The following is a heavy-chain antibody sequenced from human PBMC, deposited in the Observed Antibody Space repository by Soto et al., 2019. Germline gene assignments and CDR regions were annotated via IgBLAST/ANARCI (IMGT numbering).Heavy chain of an antibody. CDR1: GGSISSSNW. CDR3: ARGYYGSGGYSGKGLGY. V-gene: IGHV4-4*02. J-gene: IGHJ4*02. D-gene: IGHD3-10*01. CDR2: IYHSGST. Sequence: QVQLQESGPGLVKPSGTLSLTCAVSGGSISSSNWWSWVRQPPGEGLEGIGEIYHSGSTNYNPSLKSLVTISVDKSKNQCSLKLSSVTAADTAVYYCARGYYGSGGYSGKGLGYWGQGTLVTVAS.